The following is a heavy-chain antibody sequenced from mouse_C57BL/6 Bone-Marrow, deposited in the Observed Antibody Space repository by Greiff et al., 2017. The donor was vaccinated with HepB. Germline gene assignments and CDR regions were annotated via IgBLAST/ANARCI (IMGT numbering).Heavy chain of an antibody. CDR2: ISNGGGST. V-gene: IGHV5-12*01. CDR1: GFTFSDYY. J-gene: IGHJ3*01. CDR3: ARHFYDGYYGFAY. D-gene: IGHD2-3*01. Sequence: EVNVVESGGGLVQPGGSLKLSCAASGFTFSDYYMYWVRQTPEKRLEWVAYISNGGGSTYYPDAVKGRFTISRDNAKNTLYLQMSRLKSEDTAMYYCARHFYDGYYGFAYWGQGTLVTVSA.